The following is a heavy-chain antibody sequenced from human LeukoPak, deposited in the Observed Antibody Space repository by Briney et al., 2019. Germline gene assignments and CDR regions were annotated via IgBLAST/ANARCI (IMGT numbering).Heavy chain of an antibody. V-gene: IGHV4-31*03. CDR3: ARDAYCGGNCYSSY. Sequence: SETLSLTCTVSGGSVSSVSYYWSWIRQHPGKGLEWIGYIYNSGSTYYNPSLKSRVIISVDTSKNQVSLKLTSVTAADTAVYYCARDAYCGGNCYSSYWGQGTLVTVSS. CDR2: IYNSGST. CDR1: GGSVSSVSYY. J-gene: IGHJ4*02. D-gene: IGHD2-21*02.